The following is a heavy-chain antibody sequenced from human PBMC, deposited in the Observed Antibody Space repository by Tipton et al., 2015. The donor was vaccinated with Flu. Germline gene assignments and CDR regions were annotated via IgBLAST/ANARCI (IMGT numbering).Heavy chain of an antibody. J-gene: IGHJ5*02. V-gene: IGHV4-34*01. D-gene: IGHD4-11*01. CDR2: IHRTGNT. Sequence: TLSLTCAVYGGSFRAYYWSWIRQPPGKGLEWIGNIHRTGNTYHNPSLKSRVTISLDRSKNQFSLKLRSVTAADTAVYYCARRDYSNYVSEPRNWFDPWGQGALVTVSS. CDR3: ARRDYSNYVSEPRNWFDP. CDR1: GGSFRAYY.